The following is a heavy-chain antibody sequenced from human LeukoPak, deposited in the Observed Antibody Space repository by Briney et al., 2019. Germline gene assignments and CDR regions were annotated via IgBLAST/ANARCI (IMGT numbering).Heavy chain of an antibody. J-gene: IGHJ6*02. D-gene: IGHD4-23*01. CDR2: ISYAGSNK. CDR3: AKDSLRWSYFYYGMDV. Sequence: GRSLRLSCAASGFTLSSYGMHWVRQAPGKGLEWVAGISYAGSNKYYVDSVKGRFTISRDNSKNTLYLQMNSLRAEDTAVYYCAKDSLRWSYFYYGMDVWGQGTTVTVSS. CDR1: GFTLSSYG. V-gene: IGHV3-30*18.